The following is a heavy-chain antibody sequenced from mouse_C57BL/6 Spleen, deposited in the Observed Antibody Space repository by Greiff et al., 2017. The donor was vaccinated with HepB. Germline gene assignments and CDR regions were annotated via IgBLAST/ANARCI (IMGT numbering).Heavy chain of an antibody. CDR3: ARHEDGYWFAY. CDR1: GFTFSSYG. V-gene: IGHV5-6*01. CDR2: ISSGGSYT. D-gene: IGHD2-3*01. J-gene: IGHJ3*01. Sequence: EVHLVESGGDLVKPGGSLKLSCAASGFTFSSYGMSWVRQTPDKRLEWVATISSGGSYTYYPDSVKGRFTISRDNAKNTLYLQMSSLKSEDTAMYYCARHEDGYWFAYWGQGTLVTVSA.